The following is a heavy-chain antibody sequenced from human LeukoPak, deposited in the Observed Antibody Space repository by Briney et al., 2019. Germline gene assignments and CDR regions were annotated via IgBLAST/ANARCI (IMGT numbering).Heavy chain of an antibody. D-gene: IGHD5-24*01. Sequence: SETLSLTCTVSGGSISSYYWNWVRQPPGKGLEWIGSIYYSGSTYYNPSLKSRVTISVDTSKNQFSLKLSSVTAADTAVYYCARNRGGDGYNLWGQGTLVTVSS. CDR3: ARNRGGDGYNL. V-gene: IGHV4-59*12. CDR2: IYYSGST. CDR1: GGSISSYY. J-gene: IGHJ4*02.